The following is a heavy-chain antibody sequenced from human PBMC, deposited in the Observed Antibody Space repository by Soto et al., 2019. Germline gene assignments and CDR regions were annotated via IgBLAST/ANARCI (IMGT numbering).Heavy chain of an antibody. D-gene: IGHD1-26*01. CDR3: AHGVGIVKSIIYFDY. Sequence: ASVKVSCKVSGYFLTDLTIHWVRQAPGKGLEWMGGFDREDGETIYAQKFQGRVTMTEDPSTDSAYMELSSLTSEDTAIYYCAHGVGIVKSIIYFDYWGQGTLVTVSS. J-gene: IGHJ4*02. V-gene: IGHV1-24*01. CDR1: GYFLTDLT. CDR2: FDREDGET.